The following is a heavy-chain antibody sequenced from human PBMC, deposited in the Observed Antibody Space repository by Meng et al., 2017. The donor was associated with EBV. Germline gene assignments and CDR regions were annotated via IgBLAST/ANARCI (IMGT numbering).Heavy chain of an antibody. CDR3: ARVGIAVAGTGDY. V-gene: IGHV1-2*06. D-gene: IGHD6-19*01. CDR2: INPNSGGT. Sequence: VQLVQSGAEVKTPGASVKVSCKASGYTFTGYYMHWVRQAPGQGLEWMGRINPNSGGTNYAQKFQGRVTMTRDTSISTAYMELSRLRSDDTAVYYCARVGIAVAGTGDYWGQGTLVTVSS. J-gene: IGHJ4*02. CDR1: GYTFTGYY.